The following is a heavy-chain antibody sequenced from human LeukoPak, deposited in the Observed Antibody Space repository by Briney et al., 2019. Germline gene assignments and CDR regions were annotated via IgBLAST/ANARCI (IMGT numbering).Heavy chain of an antibody. CDR3: GKTDIYFNPIDY. D-gene: IGHD3-9*01. J-gene: IGHJ4*02. Sequence: TSSETLSLTCAVSGVSISSSEWWIWVRQPPGQGLEWIGEIHRDGRTRYNPSLKSRVTMSMDYSKNQFSLSVTSVTAADTAIYYCGKTDIYFNPIDYWGPGSLVTVSS. CDR2: IHRDGRT. V-gene: IGHV4-4*02. CDR1: GVSISSSEW.